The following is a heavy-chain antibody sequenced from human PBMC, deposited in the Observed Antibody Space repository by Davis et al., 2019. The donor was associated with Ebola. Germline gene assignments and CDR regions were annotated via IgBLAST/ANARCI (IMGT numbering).Heavy chain of an antibody. Sequence: ASVTVSCMASGYIFTSYYINWVRQAPAQGLEWVGCMHPKNGNTGYAQRFHGGVTLTRDTSISTAYLELSRLTSDDTAVYYCPRTFHYGNTVNPNWFDPWGPGTLVTVSS. CDR2: MHPKNGNT. CDR1: GYIFTSYY. V-gene: IGHV1-8*01. CDR3: PRTFHYGNTVNPNWFDP. D-gene: IGHD1-7*01. J-gene: IGHJ5*02.